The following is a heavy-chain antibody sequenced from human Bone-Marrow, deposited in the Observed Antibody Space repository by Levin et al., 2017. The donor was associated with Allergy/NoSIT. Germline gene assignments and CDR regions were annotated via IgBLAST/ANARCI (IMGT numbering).Heavy chain of an antibody. J-gene: IGHJ5*02. Sequence: ASVKVSCKASGYTFTSYAMHWVRQAPGQRLEWMGWINAGNGNTKYSQKFQGRVTITRDTSASTAYMELSSLRSEDTAVYYCARDAGLWFRNWFDPWGQGTLVTVSS. CDR1: GYTFTSYA. CDR3: ARDAGLWFRNWFDP. CDR2: INAGNGNT. V-gene: IGHV1-3*01. D-gene: IGHD3-10*01.